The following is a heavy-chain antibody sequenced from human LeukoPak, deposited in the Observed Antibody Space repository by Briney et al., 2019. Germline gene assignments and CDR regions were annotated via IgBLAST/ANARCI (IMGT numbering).Heavy chain of an antibody. CDR3: ARGKFGELYYFEY. Sequence: PSQTLSLTCSVSGGSITSGGYYWSWVRQHPGKGLEWIGYIYHSGTTIYNPSLKSRVTMSVDTSKNQFSLRLNSVTAADTAVYYCARGKFGELYYFEYWGQGTLVTVSS. CDR1: GGSITSGGYY. D-gene: IGHD3-10*01. V-gene: IGHV4-31*03. J-gene: IGHJ4*02. CDR2: IYHSGTT.